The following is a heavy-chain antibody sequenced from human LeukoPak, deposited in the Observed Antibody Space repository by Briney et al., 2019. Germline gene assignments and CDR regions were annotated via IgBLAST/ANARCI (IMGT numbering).Heavy chain of an antibody. Sequence: ASVKVSCKASGYTFTSYGISWVRQAPGQGLGWMGWISAYNGNTNYAQKLQGRVTMTTDTSTSTAYMELRSLRSDDTAVYYRARDIVGATSLDYWGQGTLVTVSS. CDR1: GYTFTSYG. V-gene: IGHV1-18*04. CDR2: ISAYNGNT. D-gene: IGHD1-26*01. J-gene: IGHJ4*02. CDR3: ARDIVGATSLDY.